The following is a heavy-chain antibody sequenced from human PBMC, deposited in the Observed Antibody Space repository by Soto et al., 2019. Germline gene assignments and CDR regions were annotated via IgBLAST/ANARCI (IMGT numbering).Heavy chain of an antibody. CDR3: ARSPYSSSPRVNWFDP. D-gene: IGHD6-13*01. Sequence: SVKVSCKASGGTFSSYAISWVRQAPGQGLEWMGGIIPIFGTANYAQRFQGRVTITADESTSTAYMELSSLRSEDTAVYYCARSPYSSSPRVNWFDPWGQGTLVTVSS. V-gene: IGHV1-69*13. CDR1: GGTFSSYA. CDR2: IIPIFGTA. J-gene: IGHJ5*02.